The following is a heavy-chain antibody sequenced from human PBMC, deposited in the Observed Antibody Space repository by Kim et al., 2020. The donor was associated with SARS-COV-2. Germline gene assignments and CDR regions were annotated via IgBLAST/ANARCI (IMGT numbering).Heavy chain of an antibody. CDR3: ARVHHHPETGYIDYGDYGTVGAFDT. CDR2: IYSGGST. Sequence: GGSLRLSCAASGFTVSSNYMSWVRQAPGKGLEWVSVIYSGGSTYYADSVKGRFTISRDNSKNTLYLQMNSLRAEDTAVYYCARVHHHPETGYIDYGDYGTVGAFDTWGQGTMVTVSS. V-gene: IGHV3-53*01. J-gene: IGHJ3*02. D-gene: IGHD4-17*01. CDR1: GFTVSSNY.